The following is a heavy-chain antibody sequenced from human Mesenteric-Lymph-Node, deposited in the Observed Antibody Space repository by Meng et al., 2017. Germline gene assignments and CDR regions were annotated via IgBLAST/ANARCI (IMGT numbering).Heavy chain of an antibody. CDR3: ARGQPTHWYFDL. J-gene: IGHJ2*01. D-gene: IGHD2-15*01. Sequence: QGQLVQAGSEVKKPGASVKVSCKASGYTFINYGITWVRQAPGQGLEWMGWISANTGKTKYAQEFQDRVIMTTETSTSTAYMELRSLRSDDTAVYYCARGQPTHWYFDLWGRGTLVTVSS. V-gene: IGHV1-18*01. CDR1: GYTFINYG. CDR2: ISANTGKT.